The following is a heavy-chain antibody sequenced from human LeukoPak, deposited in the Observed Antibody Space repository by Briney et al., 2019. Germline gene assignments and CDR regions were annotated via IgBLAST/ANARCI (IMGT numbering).Heavy chain of an antibody. CDR1: GFTFSSYA. D-gene: IGHD5-18*01. V-gene: IGHV3-30-3*01. J-gene: IGHJ4*02. CDR2: ISYDGSNK. Sequence: PGGPLGLSCAASGFTFSSYAMHWVRQAPGKGLEWVAVISYDGSNKYYADSVKGRFTISRDNSKNTLYLQMNSLRAEDTAVYYCARDMSSMVSSYFDYWGQGTLVTVSS. CDR3: ARDMSSMVSSYFDY.